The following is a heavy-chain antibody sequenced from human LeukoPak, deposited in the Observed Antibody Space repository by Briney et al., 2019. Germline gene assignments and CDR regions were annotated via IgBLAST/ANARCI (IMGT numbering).Heavy chain of an antibody. J-gene: IGHJ4*02. CDR3: ARIQLWSPGAIDY. CDR2: IYYSGST. D-gene: IGHD5-18*01. Sequence: SETLSLTCTVSGGSISGYYWSWIRQPPGKGLEWIGYIYYSGSTSYNPSLKSRVTISVDTSKNQFSLKLSSVTAADTAVYYCARIQLWSPGAIDYWGQGTLVTVSS. CDR1: GGSISGYY. V-gene: IGHV4-59*01.